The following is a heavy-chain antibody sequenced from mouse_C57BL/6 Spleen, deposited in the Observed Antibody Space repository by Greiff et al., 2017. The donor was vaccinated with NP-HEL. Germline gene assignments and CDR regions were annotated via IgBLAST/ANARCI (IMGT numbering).Heavy chain of an antibody. CDR2: IDPSDSYT. D-gene: IGHD1-2*01. J-gene: IGHJ4*01. Sequence: VQLQQSGAELVKPGASVKLSCKASGYTFTSYWMQWVKQRPGQGLEWIGEIDPSDSYTNYNQKFKGKATLTVDTSSSTAYMQLSSLTSEDSAVYYCARAGLSDYGPMDYWGQGTSVTVSS. V-gene: IGHV1-50*01. CDR1: GYTFTSYW. CDR3: ARAGLSDYGPMDY.